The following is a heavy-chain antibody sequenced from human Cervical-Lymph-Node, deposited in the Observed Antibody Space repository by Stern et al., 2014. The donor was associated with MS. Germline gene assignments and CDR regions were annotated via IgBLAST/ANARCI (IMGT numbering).Heavy chain of an antibody. Sequence: VQLVQSGAEVKKPGSSVKVSCKASGDTFTDYAIRWVRQAPGQGPEWMGGITPIFASADYAQKFQGRLTITADKSTSTAYMDLSSLTSEDTAVYYCAREVGSLAMDVWGQGTTVIVSS. CDR1: GDTFTDYA. D-gene: IGHD1-1*01. CDR2: ITPIFASA. CDR3: AREVGSLAMDV. V-gene: IGHV1-69*06. J-gene: IGHJ6*01.